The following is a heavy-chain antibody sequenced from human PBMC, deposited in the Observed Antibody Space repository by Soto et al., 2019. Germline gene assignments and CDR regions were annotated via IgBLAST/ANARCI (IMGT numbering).Heavy chain of an antibody. CDR1: GSTFTSYG. CDR3: ARDSSSGWPYNGCEP. CDR2: ISAYNGNT. D-gene: IGHD6-19*01. J-gene: IGHJ5*02. V-gene: IGHV1-18*01. Sequence: QVQLVQSGAEVKKPGASVKVSCKASGSTFTSYGISWVRQAPGQGLEWMGWISAYNGNTNYAQKLQGRVTMTTDTSTSTGDMERRSLRSDDTAVYDGARDSSSGWPYNGCEPRGQGTLVTVSS.